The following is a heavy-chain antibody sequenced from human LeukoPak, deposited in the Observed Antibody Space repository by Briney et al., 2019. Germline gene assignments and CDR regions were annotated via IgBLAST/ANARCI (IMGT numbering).Heavy chain of an antibody. D-gene: IGHD3-16*02. CDR2: ISYDGSNK. J-gene: IGHJ4*02. CDR1: GFTFSSYA. V-gene: IGHV3-30-3*01. Sequence: GSLRLSCAASGFTFSSYAMHWVRQAPGKGLEWVAVISYDGSNKYYADSVKGRFTISRDNSKNTLYLQMNSLRAEDTAVYYCAREGELSSASFDYWGPGTLVTVSS. CDR3: AREGELSSASFDY.